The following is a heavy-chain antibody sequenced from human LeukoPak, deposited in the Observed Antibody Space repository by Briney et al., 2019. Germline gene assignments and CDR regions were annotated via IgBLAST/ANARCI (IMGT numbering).Heavy chain of an antibody. CDR3: ASSRGSSWYSVYYFDY. V-gene: IGHV4-59*01. CDR1: GGSISSYY. D-gene: IGHD6-13*01. Sequence: PSETLSLTCTVSGGSISSYYWSWIRQPPGKGLEWIGYIYYSGSTNYNPSLKSRVTISVDTSKNQFSLKLSSVTAADTAVYYCASSRGSSWYSVYYFDYWGQGTLVTVSS. J-gene: IGHJ4*02. CDR2: IYYSGST.